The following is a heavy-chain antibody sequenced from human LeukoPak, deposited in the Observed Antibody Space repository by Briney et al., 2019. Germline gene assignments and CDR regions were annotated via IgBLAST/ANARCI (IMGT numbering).Heavy chain of an antibody. CDR2: IKQDGSEK. V-gene: IGHV3-7*01. CDR3: ARTVRGAFDI. CDR1: GLTFSSYW. D-gene: IGHD3-10*01. J-gene: IGHJ3*02. Sequence: GGSLRLSCAASGLTFSSYWMSWVRQAPGKGLEWVANIKQDGSEKYYVDSVKGRFTISRDNAKNSLYLQMNSLRAEDTAVYYCARTVRGAFDIWGQGTMVTVSS.